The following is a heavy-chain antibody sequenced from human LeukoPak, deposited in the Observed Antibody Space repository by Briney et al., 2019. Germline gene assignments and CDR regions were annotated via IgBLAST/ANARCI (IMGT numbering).Heavy chain of an antibody. J-gene: IGHJ4*02. V-gene: IGHV3-21*01. CDR2: ISSSSSYI. CDR3: ARVGMSAWPIDS. Sequence: GGSLRLSCAASGFIFSDYMMTWVRQAPGKWLEWVSSISSSSSYIHYADSVKGRCTISRDNAKNSLYLHMNSLRADDTAVYYCARVGMSAWPIDSWGQGTLVTVSS. D-gene: IGHD1-26*01. CDR1: GFIFSDYM.